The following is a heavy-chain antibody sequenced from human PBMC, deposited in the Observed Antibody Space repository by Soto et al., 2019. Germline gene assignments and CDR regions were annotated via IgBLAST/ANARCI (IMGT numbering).Heavy chain of an antibody. J-gene: IGHJ6*02. CDR3: ARDNWNGAYYGLDV. CDR1: QFTFNIDA. V-gene: IGHV3-23*01. Sequence: EVQLSESGGGLVQSGESLTLSCVASQFTFNIDAMTWVRQAPGKGLEWVSSMSGSGASIYYADSVKGRFTISRDKSKKTLYLQMNSLRAEDTAVYWCARDNWNGAYYGLDVWGQGTTVTVS. CDR2: MSGSGASI. D-gene: IGHD1-20*01.